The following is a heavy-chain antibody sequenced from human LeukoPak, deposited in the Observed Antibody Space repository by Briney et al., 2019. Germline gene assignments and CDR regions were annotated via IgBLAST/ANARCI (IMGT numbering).Heavy chain of an antibody. CDR2: IYTSGST. CDR1: GGSFSGYY. D-gene: IGHD2-2*01. CDR3: AREGYDNTMGFDY. Sequence: PSETLSLTCAVYGGSFSGYYWSWIRQPAGKGLEWIGRIYTSGSTNYNPSLKSRVTMSVDTSKNQFSLKLSSVTAADTAVYYCAREGYDNTMGFDYWGQGTLVTVSS. V-gene: IGHV4-4*07. J-gene: IGHJ4*02.